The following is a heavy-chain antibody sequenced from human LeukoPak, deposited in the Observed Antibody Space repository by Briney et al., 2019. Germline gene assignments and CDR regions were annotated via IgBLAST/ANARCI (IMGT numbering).Heavy chain of an antibody. Sequence: GGSLRLSCAASGFTFSSYAMHWVRQAPGKGLEWVSSISISSNYIYYADSLKGRFTISRDNAKNSLYLQVNSLRAEDTAVYYCARGSRLGVVGRDAFDIWGQGTMVTVSS. V-gene: IGHV3-21*06. CDR1: GFTFSSYA. D-gene: IGHD3-3*01. CDR2: ISISSNYI. CDR3: ARGSRLGVVGRDAFDI. J-gene: IGHJ3*02.